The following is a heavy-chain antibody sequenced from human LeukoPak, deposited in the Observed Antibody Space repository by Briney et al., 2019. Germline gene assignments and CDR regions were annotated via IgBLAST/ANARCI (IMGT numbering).Heavy chain of an antibody. CDR2: INHSGST. CDR1: GGSFSGYY. D-gene: IGHD5-18*01. V-gene: IGHV4-34*01. CDR3: ARGPFNVATAMVTVPFLDY. J-gene: IGHJ4*02. Sequence: PSETLSLTCAVDGGSFSGYYWSWIRQPPGKGLEWIGEINHSGSTNYNPSLKSRVTISVDTSKNQFSLKLSSVTAADTAVYYCARGPFNVATAMVTVPFLDYWGQGTLVTVSS.